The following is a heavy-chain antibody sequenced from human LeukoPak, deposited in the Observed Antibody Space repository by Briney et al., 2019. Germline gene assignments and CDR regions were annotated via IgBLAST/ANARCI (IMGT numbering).Heavy chain of an antibody. J-gene: IGHJ4*02. CDR3: GKAMITFGGVIVQPDY. CDR2: IRYDGSNK. Sequence: GGSLRLSCAASGFTFSSYWMSWVRQAPGKGLEWVAFIRYDGSNKYYADSVKGRFTISRDNSKNTLYLQMNSLRAEDTAVYYCGKAMITFGGVIVQPDYWGQGTLVTVSS. V-gene: IGHV3-30*02. D-gene: IGHD3-16*02. CDR1: GFTFSSYW.